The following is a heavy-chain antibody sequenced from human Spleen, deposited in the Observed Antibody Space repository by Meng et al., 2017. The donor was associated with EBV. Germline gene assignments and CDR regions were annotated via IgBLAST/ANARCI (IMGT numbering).Heavy chain of an antibody. CDR3: ARARGSLVRGAMFWFDP. J-gene: IGHJ5*02. CDR2: INTNTGNP. V-gene: IGHV7-4-1*01. Sequence: QVQLVQAGSDLKKPGASVKVSCSASGYTFTDYALNWVRQAPGQGPEWMGWINTNTGNPTYAQDFTGRIVFSLDTSVSTAYLEIGDLKSDDSAVYYCARARGSLVRGAMFWFDPWGQGTLVTVSS. D-gene: IGHD3-10*01. CDR1: GYTFTDYA.